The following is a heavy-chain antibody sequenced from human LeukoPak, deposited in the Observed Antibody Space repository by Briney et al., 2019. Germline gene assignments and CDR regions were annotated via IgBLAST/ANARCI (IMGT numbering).Heavy chain of an antibody. CDR3: ARDLMETSPWTTEGFDP. D-gene: IGHD3/OR15-3a*01. CDR1: GFTFSSYS. J-gene: IGHJ5*02. Sequence: PGGSLRLSCAASGFTFSSYSMNWVRQAPGKGLEWVSYISSSSSTIYYADSVKGRLTISSDNAKNSLSLQMNSLRAEDTAVYYCARDLMETSPWTTEGFDPWGQGTLVTVSS. CDR2: ISSSSSTI. V-gene: IGHV3-48*01.